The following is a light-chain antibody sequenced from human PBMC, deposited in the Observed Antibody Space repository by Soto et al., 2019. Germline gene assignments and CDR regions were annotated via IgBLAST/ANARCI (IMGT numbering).Light chain of an antibody. CDR1: QSVSSNY. CDR3: QPYGTSPRT. CDR2: GAS. Sequence: EIVLTQSPGTLSLSPLESATLSCRASQSVSSNYLAWYQQRVGQAPRLLIYGASSRATGVPDRFSGSGSGTDFTLTISRLEPEDFAVYFCQPYGTSPRTFGQGTKGEIK. J-gene: IGKJ1*01. V-gene: IGKV3-20*01.